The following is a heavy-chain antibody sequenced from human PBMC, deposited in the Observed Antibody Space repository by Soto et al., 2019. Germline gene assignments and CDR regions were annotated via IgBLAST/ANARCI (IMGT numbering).Heavy chain of an antibody. CDR2: ISHDGTKK. J-gene: IGHJ4*02. CDR3: AKDYSSGWYDYCDF. D-gene: IGHD6-19*01. Sequence: QVQLVEAGGGVVQPGRSLRLSCTTCGFTFSSYAMHWVRQAPGKGLEWVALISHDGTKKYSADSVKGRFTISRDDSKSTLYLQMNNLRAEDTAVYYCAKDYSSGWYDYCDFWGQGTLVTVSS. V-gene: IGHV3-30*18. CDR1: GFTFSSYA.